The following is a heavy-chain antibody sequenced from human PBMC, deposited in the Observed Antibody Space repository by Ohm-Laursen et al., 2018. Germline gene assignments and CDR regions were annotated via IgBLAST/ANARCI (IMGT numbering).Heavy chain of an antibody. CDR3: AKVTYSSVWHFFDS. V-gene: IGHV3-23*01. J-gene: IGHJ4*02. D-gene: IGHD6-19*01. CDR1: GFTFSDYA. Sequence: SLRLSCAAPGFTFSDYAMTWVRQAPGKGLEWVSIINGRGGTTYYADSVKGRFTISRDNAKSSLYLQMNSLRAEDTAVYYCAKVTYSSVWHFFDSWGQGTLVTVSS. CDR2: INGRGGTT.